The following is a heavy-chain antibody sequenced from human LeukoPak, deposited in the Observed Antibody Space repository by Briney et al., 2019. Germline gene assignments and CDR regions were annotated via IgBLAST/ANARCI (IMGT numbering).Heavy chain of an antibody. D-gene: IGHD2-21*02. CDR2: IYPGDSDT. J-gene: IGHJ6*02. Sequence: GESLNISCTGSGYSLSGFWIGWGREMPGKGLEWVGIIYPGDSDTRYSPSFQGQVTISADKSISTAYLQWSSLKASDTAMYYCARLISYCGGDCYSYGMGVWGQGTTVTVSS. CDR3: ARLISYCGGDCYSYGMGV. V-gene: IGHV5-51*01. CDR1: GYSLSGFW.